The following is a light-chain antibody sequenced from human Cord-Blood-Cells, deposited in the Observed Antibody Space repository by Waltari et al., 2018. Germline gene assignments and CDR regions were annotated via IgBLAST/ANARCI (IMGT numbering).Light chain of an antibody. CDR3: SSYTSSSTVVV. CDR1: SSDVGGYNY. V-gene: IGLV2-14*03. Sequence: QSALTQPASVSGSPGQTFTISCTGTSSDVGGYNYVSWYQQHPGKAPKFIIYDVSNRPSGVSNRFSGSKSGNTASLTISGLQAEDEADYYCSSYTSSSTVVVFGGGTKLTVL. CDR2: DVS. J-gene: IGLJ3*02.